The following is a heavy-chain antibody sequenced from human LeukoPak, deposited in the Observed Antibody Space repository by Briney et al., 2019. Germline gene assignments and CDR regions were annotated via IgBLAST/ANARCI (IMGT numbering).Heavy chain of an antibody. Sequence: SETLSLTCTVSGASISSGDYHWNWIRQPPGKGLEWIGSIYHSGSTYYKPSLKRRVTISVDTSKNQFSLKLSSVIAADTAVYYCARGGGSYRDYFDYWGQGTQVTVSS. CDR2: IYHSGST. V-gene: IGHV4-38-2*02. CDR3: ARGGGSYRDYFDY. D-gene: IGHD3-16*02. J-gene: IGHJ4*02. CDR1: GASISSGDYH.